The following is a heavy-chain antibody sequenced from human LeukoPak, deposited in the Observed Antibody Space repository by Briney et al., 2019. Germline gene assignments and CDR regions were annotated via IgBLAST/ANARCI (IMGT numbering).Heavy chain of an antibody. CDR1: GFTFSSYA. CDR3: AKDRRTDYRGAWY. D-gene: IGHD6-19*01. J-gene: IGHJ4*02. Sequence: GGSLRLSCAASGFTFSSYAMTWVRQAPGKGVEWVSTFSGSGGSTHYADSAKGRFTISRDNSKNTLYLQMNSLGAGDTAVYYCAKDRRTDYRGAWYWGQGTLVSVSS. V-gene: IGHV3-23*01. CDR2: FSGSGGST.